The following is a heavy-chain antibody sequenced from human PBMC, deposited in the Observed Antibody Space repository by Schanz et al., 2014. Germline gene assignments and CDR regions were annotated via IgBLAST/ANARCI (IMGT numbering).Heavy chain of an antibody. CDR3: ARDFRRTFLFDY. Sequence: EVQLAESGGGLVQPGGSLRLSCAASTFTFSSDWMSWVRQAPGKGLEWVANIKEDGSVKDYEDSMKGRFTISRDNAKNSLSLLETSLIADDAAVSYCARDFRRTFLFDYWGQGTLVTVSS. CDR2: IKEDGSVK. J-gene: IGHJ4*02. V-gene: IGHV3-7*01. CDR1: TFTFSSDW.